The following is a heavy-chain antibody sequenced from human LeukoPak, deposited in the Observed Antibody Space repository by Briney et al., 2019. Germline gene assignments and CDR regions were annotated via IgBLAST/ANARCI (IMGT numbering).Heavy chain of an antibody. CDR1: GGSFSGYY. J-gene: IGHJ3*02. Sequence: SETLSLTCAVYGGSFSGYYWSWIRQPPGKGLEWIGEINHSGSTNYNPSLKSRVTISVDTSKNQFSLKLSSVTAADTAVYYCARGLLRRRGAFDIWGQGTMVTVSS. D-gene: IGHD2-15*01. CDR3: ARGLLRRRGAFDI. V-gene: IGHV4-34*01. CDR2: INHSGST.